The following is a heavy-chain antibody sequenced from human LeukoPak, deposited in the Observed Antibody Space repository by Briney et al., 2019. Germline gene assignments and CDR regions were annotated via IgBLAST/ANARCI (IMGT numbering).Heavy chain of an antibody. CDR1: GYTFTGYY. J-gene: IGHJ4*02. CDR3: ARDTAMVQLDY. V-gene: IGHV1-2*02. Sequence: ASVKVSFKAAGYTFTGYYMHWVRQAPGQGLEWMGWINPNNGGTNYAQKFQGRVTMTRDTSISTAYMELSRLRSDDTAVYYCARDTAMVQLDYWGQGTLVTVSS. CDR2: INPNNGGT. D-gene: IGHD5-18*01.